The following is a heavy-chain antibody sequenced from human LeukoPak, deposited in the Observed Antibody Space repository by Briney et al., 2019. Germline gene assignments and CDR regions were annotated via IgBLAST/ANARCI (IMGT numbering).Heavy chain of an antibody. CDR2: INHSGST. D-gene: IGHD2-2*01. V-gene: IGHV4-34*01. CDR3: ARGHQVVPDSYYFDY. CDR1: GGSFSGYY. Sequence: SETLSLTCAVYGGSFSGYYWSWIRQPPGKGLEWIGEINHSGSTNYNPSLKSRVTISVDTSKNQFSLKLSSVTAADTAVYYCARGHQVVPDSYYFDYWGQGTLVTVSS. J-gene: IGHJ4*02.